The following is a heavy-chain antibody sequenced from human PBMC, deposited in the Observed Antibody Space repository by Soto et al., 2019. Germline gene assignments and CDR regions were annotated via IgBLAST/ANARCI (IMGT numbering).Heavy chain of an antibody. J-gene: IGHJ6*02. CDR3: ARGVTTVTTRYYYGMDV. Sequence: QVQLVQSGAEVKKPGASVKVSCKASGYTFTSYGISWVRQAPGQWLEWLGWISAYNGNTNYAQKLQGRVTMTTDTSTRTAYMELRSLRSADTAVYYCARGVTTVTTRYYYGMDVWGHGTTVTVSS. V-gene: IGHV1-18*01. CDR1: GYTFTSYG. D-gene: IGHD4-17*01. CDR2: ISAYNGNT.